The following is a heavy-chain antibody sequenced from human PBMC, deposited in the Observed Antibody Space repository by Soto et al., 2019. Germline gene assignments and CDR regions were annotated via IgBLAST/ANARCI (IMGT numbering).Heavy chain of an antibody. J-gene: IGHJ4*02. CDR2: IIPIFGTA. CDR3: ARVMRVATVTVFDY. Sequence: GASVKVSCKASGGTFSSYAISWVRQAPRQGLEWMGGIIPIFGTANYAQKFQGRVTITADKSTSTAYMELSSLRSEDTAVYYCARVMRVATVTVFDYWGQGTLVTVSA. D-gene: IGHD4-17*01. V-gene: IGHV1-69*06. CDR1: GGTFSSYA.